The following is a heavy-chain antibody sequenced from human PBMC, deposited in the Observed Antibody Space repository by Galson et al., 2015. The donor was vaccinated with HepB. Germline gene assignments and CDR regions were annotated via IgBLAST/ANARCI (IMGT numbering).Heavy chain of an antibody. V-gene: IGHV3-21*01. CDR1: DFIFSSYS. CDR2: ISSSPSYI. CDR3: AIAANTGHHYFYYGMDV. Sequence: SLRLSCAVSDFIFSSYSMNWVRQAPGKGLEWVACISSSPSYIYYADSVKGRFTISNDNAKNSVSLQMSSLRDEDTAVYYCAIAANTGHHYFYYGMDVWGQGTMVTVSS. D-gene: IGHD6-25*01. J-gene: IGHJ6*02.